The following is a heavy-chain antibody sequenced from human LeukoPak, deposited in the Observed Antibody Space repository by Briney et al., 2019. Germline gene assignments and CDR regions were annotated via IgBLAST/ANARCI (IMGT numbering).Heavy chain of an antibody. Sequence: SETLSLTCTVSDGSISSGDYYWSWIRQPPGKGLEWIGYIYYSGSTYYNPSLKSRVTISVDTSKNQFSLKLSSVTAADTAVYYCARDLGEQTNWFDPWGQGTLVTVSS. D-gene: IGHD3-10*01. CDR2: IYYSGST. J-gene: IGHJ5*02. CDR1: DGSISSGDYY. V-gene: IGHV4-30-4*01. CDR3: ARDLGEQTNWFDP.